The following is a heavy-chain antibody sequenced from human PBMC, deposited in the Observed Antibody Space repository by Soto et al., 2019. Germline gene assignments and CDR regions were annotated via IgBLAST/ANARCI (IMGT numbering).Heavy chain of an antibody. CDR3: ARESSGGVVAATTSTI. CDR1: GGSFSGYY. Sequence: QVQLQQWGAGLLKPSETLSLTCAVYGGSFSGYYWSWIRQPPGKGVEWIGEINHSGSTNYNPSLKSRVTISVDTSKNQFSLKLSTVTAADTAVYYCARESSGGVVAATTSTIWGQGTMVTVSS. CDR2: INHSGST. D-gene: IGHD2-15*01. J-gene: IGHJ3*02. V-gene: IGHV4-34*01.